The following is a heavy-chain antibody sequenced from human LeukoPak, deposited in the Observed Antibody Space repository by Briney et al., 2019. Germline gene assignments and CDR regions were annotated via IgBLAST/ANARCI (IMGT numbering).Heavy chain of an antibody. Sequence: ASVKVSCKASGYTFTDYYIHWVRQAPGQGLEWMGWINPNSGGTNYAQKVQGRVTMTRDTSISTAYMELSRLRSDDTAVYYCARVSRISSRLGYLDYWGQGTLVTVSS. V-gene: IGHV1-2*02. J-gene: IGHJ4*02. CDR1: GYTFTDYY. CDR3: ARVSRISSRLGYLDY. D-gene: IGHD2-15*01. CDR2: INPNSGGT.